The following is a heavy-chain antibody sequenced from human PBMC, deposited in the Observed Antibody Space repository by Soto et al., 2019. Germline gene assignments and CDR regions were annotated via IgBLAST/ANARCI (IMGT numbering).Heavy chain of an antibody. CDR3: ARGYRQSGYSSSWVFDY. CDR2: MYYSGST. J-gene: IGHJ4*02. CDR1: GGSINSGDYY. D-gene: IGHD6-13*01. Sequence: QVQLRESGPGLVKPSQTLSLTCTVSGGSINSGDYYWNWIRQHTGKGLEWIGYMYYSGSTYYNPFLRSRVITSADTSEKHFSLKLSSVTAADTAVYFCARGYRQSGYSSSWVFDYWGQGTLVNVSS. V-gene: IGHV4-31*03.